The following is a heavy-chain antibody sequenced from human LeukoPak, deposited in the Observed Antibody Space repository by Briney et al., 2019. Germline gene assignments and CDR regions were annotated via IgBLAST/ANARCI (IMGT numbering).Heavy chain of an antibody. Sequence: SSETLSLTCTVSGGSISSGGYYWSWIRQHPGKGLEWIVYIYYSGSTYYNPSLKSRVTISVDTSKNQFSLKLSSVTAADTAVYYCARDNRNYDFWSGYYAFDYWGQGTLVTVSS. J-gene: IGHJ4*02. CDR3: ARDNRNYDFWSGYYAFDY. CDR2: IYYSGST. CDR1: GGSISSGGYY. D-gene: IGHD3-3*01. V-gene: IGHV4-31*03.